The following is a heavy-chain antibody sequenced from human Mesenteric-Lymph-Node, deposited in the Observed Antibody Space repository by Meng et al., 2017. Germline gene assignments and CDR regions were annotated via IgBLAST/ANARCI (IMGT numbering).Heavy chain of an antibody. CDR1: GGSFSGYY. CDR3: ARDQGYSYGFPGQFDP. V-gene: IGHV4-34*01. D-gene: IGHD5-18*01. Sequence: SETLSLTCAVYGGSFSGYYWSWIRQPPGKGLEWIGEINHSGSTNYNPSLKSRVTISVDTSKNQFSLKLSSVTAADTAVYYCARDQGYSYGFPGQFDPWGQGTLVTVSS. CDR2: INHSGST. J-gene: IGHJ5*02.